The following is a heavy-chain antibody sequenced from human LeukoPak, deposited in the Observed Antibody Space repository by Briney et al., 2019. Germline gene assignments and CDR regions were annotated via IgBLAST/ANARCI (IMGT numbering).Heavy chain of an antibody. J-gene: IGHJ4*02. CDR2: LYYSGST. CDR3: ARNYDGAFDY. CDR1: GGSISSSSYY. V-gene: IGHV4-39*01. D-gene: IGHD4-23*01. Sequence: SETLSLTCTVSGGSISSSSYYWGWIRQPPGKGLEWIGSLYYSGSTYYNPSLKSRVTMSVDTSKNQFPLKLSSVTAADTAVYYCARNYDGAFDYWGQGTLVTVSS.